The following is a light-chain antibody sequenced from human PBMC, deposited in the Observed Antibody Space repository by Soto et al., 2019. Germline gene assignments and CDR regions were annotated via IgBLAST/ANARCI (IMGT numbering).Light chain of an antibody. V-gene: IGKV1-27*01. CDR1: QGIRHY. J-gene: IGKJ1*01. CDR2: EAS. Sequence: DIQMTQSPSSLSASVGDRVTITCRASQGIRHYLAWYQQKPGKVPKLLIYEASNLQSGVPSRFRGGGSGTEFTLTISSLQPEDVATYYCLQLNTYPWTFGQGTKVDI. CDR3: LQLNTYPWT.